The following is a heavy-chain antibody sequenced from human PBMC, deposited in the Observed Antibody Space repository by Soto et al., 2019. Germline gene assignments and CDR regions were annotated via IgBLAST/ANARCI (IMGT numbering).Heavy chain of an antibody. Sequence: QVQLVQSGAEVKKPGASVKVSCKASGYTFTSYDINWVRQATGQGLEWMGWMNPNSGNTGYAQKCQGSGTMTRNTSGSTAYMELSSLRSEDTAVYYCARERGASSPFDYWGQGTLVTVSS. D-gene: IGHD6-19*01. V-gene: IGHV1-8*01. CDR1: GYTFTSYD. CDR3: ARERGASSPFDY. J-gene: IGHJ4*02. CDR2: MNPNSGNT.